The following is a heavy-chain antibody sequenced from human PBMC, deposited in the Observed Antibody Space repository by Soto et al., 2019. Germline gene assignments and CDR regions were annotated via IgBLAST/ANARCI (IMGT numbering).Heavy chain of an antibody. D-gene: IGHD6-13*01. J-gene: IGHJ6*02. CDR1: GYTFTSYA. V-gene: IGHV7-4-1*01. CDR2: INTNTGNP. CDR3: ARGGSSWTFFGMDV. Sequence: GASVKVSCKASGYTFTSYAMNWVRQAPGQGLEWMGWINTNTGNPTYAQGFTGRFVFSLDTSVSTAYLQICSLKAEDTAVYYCARGGSSWTFFGMDVWGQGTTVTVSS.